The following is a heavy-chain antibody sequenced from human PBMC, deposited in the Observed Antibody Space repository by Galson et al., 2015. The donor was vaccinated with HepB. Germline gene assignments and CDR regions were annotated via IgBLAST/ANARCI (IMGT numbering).Heavy chain of an antibody. CDR1: GFTFSSYA. V-gene: IGHV3-30-3*01. CDR3: ARGPGDYYDSSGYDWYFDL. D-gene: IGHD3-22*01. Sequence: SLRLSCAASGFTFSSYAMHWVRQAPGKGLEWVAVISYDGSNKYYADSVKGRFTISRDNSKNTLYLQTNSLRAEDTAVYYCARGPGDYYDSSGYDWYFDLWGRGTLVTVSS. J-gene: IGHJ2*01. CDR2: ISYDGSNK.